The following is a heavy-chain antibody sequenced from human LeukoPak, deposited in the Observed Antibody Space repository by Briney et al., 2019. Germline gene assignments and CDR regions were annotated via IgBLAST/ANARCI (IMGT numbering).Heavy chain of an antibody. V-gene: IGHV1-18*01. CDR1: GYTFTSYG. Sequence: ASVKVSCKASGYTFTSYGISWVRQAPGQGLEWMGWISAYNGNTNYAQKLQGRVTMTTDTSTSTAYMELRSLRSDDTAVYYCAMIYCSSTSCYTGAFDIWGQGTMVTVSS. CDR2: ISAYNGNT. J-gene: IGHJ3*02. D-gene: IGHD2-2*02. CDR3: AMIYCSSTSCYTGAFDI.